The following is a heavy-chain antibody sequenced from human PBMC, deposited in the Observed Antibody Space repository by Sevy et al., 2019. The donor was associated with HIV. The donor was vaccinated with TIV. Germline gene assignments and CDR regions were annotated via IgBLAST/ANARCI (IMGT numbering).Heavy chain of an antibody. J-gene: IGHJ4*02. CDR3: ARGDGGSYRWGYDVMYYFDY. CDR1: GGSFSGYY. Sequence: SETLSLTCAVYGGSFSGYYWSWIRQPPGKGLEWIGEINHSGSTNYNPSLKSRVTISVDTSKNQFSLKLSSVTAADTAVYYRARGDGGSYRWGYDVMYYFDYWGQGTLVTVSS. D-gene: IGHD1-26*01. V-gene: IGHV4-34*01. CDR2: INHSGST.